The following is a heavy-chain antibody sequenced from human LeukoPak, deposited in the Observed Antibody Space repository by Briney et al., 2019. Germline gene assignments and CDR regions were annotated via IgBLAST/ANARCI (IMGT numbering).Heavy chain of an antibody. J-gene: IGHJ4*02. V-gene: IGHV3-21*01. Sequence: PGGSLRLSCAASGFTFSSNWLHWVRRAPGKGLEWVSSIIGGGTYIYYADSLKGRFTASRDNAKKSVYLQMNSLRAEDTAVYYCARALLGAAGGYDYWGQGTLVSVSS. CDR2: IIGGGTYI. D-gene: IGHD6-13*01. CDR3: ARALLGAAGGYDY. CDR1: GFTFSSNW.